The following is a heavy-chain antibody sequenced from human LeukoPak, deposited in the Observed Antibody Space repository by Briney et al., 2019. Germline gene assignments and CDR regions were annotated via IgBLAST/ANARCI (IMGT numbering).Heavy chain of an antibody. D-gene: IGHD6-19*01. V-gene: IGHV3-15*01. CDR2: IKKKSDGGTT. Sequence: GGSLRLSCAASGFTFSNAGMTWVRQAPGKGLEWVGHIKKKSDGGTTDYAAPVKGRFTISRDDSKDTLYLQMNSLKTEDTAVYYCTTVQQWLAQALGYWGQGTLVTVSS. J-gene: IGHJ4*02. CDR1: GFTFSNAG. CDR3: TTVQQWLAQALGY.